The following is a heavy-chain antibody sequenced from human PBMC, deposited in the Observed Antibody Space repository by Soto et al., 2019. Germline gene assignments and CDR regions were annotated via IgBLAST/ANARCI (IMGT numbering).Heavy chain of an antibody. V-gene: IGHV1-18*01. CDR1: GYTFTSYG. J-gene: IGHJ4*02. CDR3: AGRIAVAETATDVDH. Sequence: QVQLVQSGAEVKKPGASVKVSCKASGYTFTSYGISWVRQAPGQGLEWMGWISAYNGNTNYAQKLQGRVTMTTDTSTSTAYRELRSLRSDDPAVYCCAGRIAVAETATDVDHWGQGTLVTVSS. CDR2: ISAYNGNT. D-gene: IGHD2-21*02.